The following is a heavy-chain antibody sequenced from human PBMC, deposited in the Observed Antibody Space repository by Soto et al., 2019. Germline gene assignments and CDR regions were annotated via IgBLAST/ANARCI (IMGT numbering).Heavy chain of an antibody. CDR2: IYPGDSDT. J-gene: IGHJ6*02. D-gene: IGHD6-13*01. Sequence: GESVKGCGKGWGYGLTREVVGSLRQMPGKGLEWMGIIYPGDSDTRYSPSFQGQVTISADKSISTAYLQWSSLKASDTAMYYCAREIGYSSSWYNYYGMDVWGQGTTVTVSS. CDR1: GYGLTREV. CDR3: AREIGYSSSWYNYYGMDV. V-gene: IGHV5-51*01.